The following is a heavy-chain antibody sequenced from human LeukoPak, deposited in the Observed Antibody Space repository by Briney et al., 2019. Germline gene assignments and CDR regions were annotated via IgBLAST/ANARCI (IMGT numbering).Heavy chain of an antibody. CDR2: IYNSGNT. D-gene: IGHD1-14*01. V-gene: IGHV4-4*09. Sequence: SETLSLTCSVSGGSVNGNYWNWIRQPPGKGLEWIGYIYNSGNTNYNPSLKSRVTMSIDTSRNQFSLELSSVTATDTAVYYCARRRTRPEAFDIWGQGTMVTVSS. CDR3: ARRRTRPEAFDI. J-gene: IGHJ3*02. CDR1: GGSVNGNY.